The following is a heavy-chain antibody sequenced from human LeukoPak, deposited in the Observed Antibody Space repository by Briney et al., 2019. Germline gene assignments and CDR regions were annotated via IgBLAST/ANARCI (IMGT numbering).Heavy chain of an antibody. CDR1: GFTFSSYS. CDR3: AREAEEAFDY. Sequence: PGGSLRLSCAASGFTFSSYSMNWVRQAPGKGLEWVSSISSSSSYIYYADSVKGRLTISRDNAKNSLYLQMNRLRAEDTAVYFCAREAEEAFDYWGQGTLVTVSS. J-gene: IGHJ4*02. CDR2: ISSSSSYI. V-gene: IGHV3-21*01.